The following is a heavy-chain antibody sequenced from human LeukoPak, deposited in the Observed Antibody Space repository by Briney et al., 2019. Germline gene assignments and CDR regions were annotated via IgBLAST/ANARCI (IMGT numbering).Heavy chain of an antibody. D-gene: IGHD4-23*01. CDR1: GFTFNRYA. J-gene: IGHJ4*02. CDR3: AKDHVYGGADD. Sequence: GGSLTLSCAASGFTFNRYARHWVRQAPGKGLEWVGLISGDGITTYYLNSVKGRFTISRDNSKNSLYLHMNSLRSDDTALYFCAKDHVYGGADDWGQGTLVTVSS. V-gene: IGHV3-43*02. CDR2: ISGDGITT.